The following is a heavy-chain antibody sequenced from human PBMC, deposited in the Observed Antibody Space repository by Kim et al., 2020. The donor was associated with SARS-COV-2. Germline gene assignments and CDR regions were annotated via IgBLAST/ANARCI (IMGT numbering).Heavy chain of an antibody. J-gene: IGHJ4*02. Sequence: SVKVSCKASGGTFSSYAISWVRQAPGQGLEWMGRIIPILGIANYAQKFQGRVTITADKSTSTAYMELSSLRSEDTAVYYCARESYGGSGSYFPFYWGQGTLVTVSS. D-gene: IGHD3-10*01. CDR3: ARESYGGSGSYFPFY. CDR2: IIPILGIA. V-gene: IGHV1-69*04. CDR1: GGTFSSYA.